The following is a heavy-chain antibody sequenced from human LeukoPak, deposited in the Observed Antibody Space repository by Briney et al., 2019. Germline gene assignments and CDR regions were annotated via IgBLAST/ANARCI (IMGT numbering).Heavy chain of an antibody. V-gene: IGHV3-21*01. CDR2: ISSSSSYI. CDR1: GFTFSSYS. J-gene: IGHJ6*02. D-gene: IGHD4-23*01. CDR3: ARDNSLYYYGMDV. Sequence: KSGGSLRLSCAASGFTFSSYSMNWVRQAPGKGLEWLSSISSSSSYIYYADSVKGRFTISRDNAKNSLYLQMNSLRAEDTAVYYCARDNSLYYYGMDVWGQGTTVTVSS.